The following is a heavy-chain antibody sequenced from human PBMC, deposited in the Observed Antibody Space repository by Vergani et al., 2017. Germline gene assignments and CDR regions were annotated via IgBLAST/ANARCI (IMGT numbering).Heavy chain of an antibody. D-gene: IGHD3-22*01. J-gene: IGHJ4*02. CDR2: IRPYTGHT. Sequence: QVQLVQSGAELKKPGASVSVSCKGSSHTFQTYGISWVRQAPGKGLEWMAWIRPYTGHTIYAQKFQDRVTMTADTSTNTAYMELTSLRSDDTAVYFCATAGSYFESSAYTYWGQGTLVTVSS. CDR3: ATAGSYFESSAYTY. V-gene: IGHV1-18*01. CDR1: SHTFQTYG.